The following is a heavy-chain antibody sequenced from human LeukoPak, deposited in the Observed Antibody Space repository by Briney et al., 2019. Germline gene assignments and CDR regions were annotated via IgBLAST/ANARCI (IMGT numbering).Heavy chain of an antibody. Sequence: SETLSLTYTVSGGSISSYYWSWIRQPPGKGLEWIGYIYYSGSTNYNPSRRSRVTISIDTSKNQFSLRLSSVTAADTAVYYCARLDFHRAAAGRGGWFDPWGQGTLVTVSS. J-gene: IGHJ5*02. CDR2: IYYSGST. V-gene: IGHV4-59*01. CDR3: ARLDFHRAAAGRGGWFDP. D-gene: IGHD6-13*01. CDR1: GGSISSYY.